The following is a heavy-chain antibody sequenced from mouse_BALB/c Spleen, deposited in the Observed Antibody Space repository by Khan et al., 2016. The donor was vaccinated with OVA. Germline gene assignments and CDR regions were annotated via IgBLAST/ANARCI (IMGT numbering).Heavy chain of an antibody. CDR1: GFNIKDYY. Sequence: VQLQQSGAELVRPGALVKLSCKASGFNIKDYYMHWVKQRPEQGLEWIGWIDPENGETVYDPKFQDKASITADTSSNTAYLPFSSLTSEDTDVYYCARAGYFAWLAYWGQGTLVTVSA. CDR3: ARAGYFAWLAY. V-gene: IGHV14-1*02. CDR2: IDPENGET. J-gene: IGHJ3*01.